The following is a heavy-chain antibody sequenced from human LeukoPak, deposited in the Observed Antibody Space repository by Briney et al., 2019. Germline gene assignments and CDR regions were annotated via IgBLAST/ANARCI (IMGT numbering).Heavy chain of an antibody. Sequence: SETLSLTWAVYGGSFSGYYWSWIRQPPGKGLEWIGEINHSGSTNYNPSLKSRVTISVDTSKNQFSLKLSSVTAADTAVYYCARARRLVHWFDPWGQGTLVTVSS. CDR2: INHSGST. CDR1: GGSFSGYY. D-gene: IGHD6-19*01. CDR3: ARARRLVHWFDP. V-gene: IGHV4-34*01. J-gene: IGHJ5*02.